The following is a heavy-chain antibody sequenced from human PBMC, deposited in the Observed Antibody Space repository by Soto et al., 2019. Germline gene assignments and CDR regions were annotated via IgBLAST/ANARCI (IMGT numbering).Heavy chain of an antibody. CDR3: AADLWLVRTRAPYYFDY. CDR2: IVVGSGNK. D-gene: IGHD6-19*01. CDR1: GFTFTSSA. V-gene: IGHV1-58*01. Sequence: ASVKVSCKASGFTFTSSAVQWVRQARGQRLEWKGWIVVGSGNKNYAQKFQERVTITRDMSTSTAYMELSSLRSEDTAVYYCAADLWLVRTRAPYYFDYWGQGTLVTVSS. J-gene: IGHJ4*02.